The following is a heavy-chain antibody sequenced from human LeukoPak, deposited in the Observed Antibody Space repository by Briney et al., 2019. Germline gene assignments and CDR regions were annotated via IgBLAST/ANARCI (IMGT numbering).Heavy chain of an antibody. V-gene: IGHV1-2*02. D-gene: IGHD5-24*01. CDR3: ATIHWLQFNAFDI. CDR2: INPTSGGT. CDR1: GYTFTDYY. Sequence: ASVKVSCKASGYTFTDYYMHWVRQAPGQELEWMGWINPTSGGTNFAQKFQGRVTMTRDTSISTAYMELSRLRSEDTAVYYCATIHWLQFNAFDIWGQGTMVTVSS. J-gene: IGHJ3*02.